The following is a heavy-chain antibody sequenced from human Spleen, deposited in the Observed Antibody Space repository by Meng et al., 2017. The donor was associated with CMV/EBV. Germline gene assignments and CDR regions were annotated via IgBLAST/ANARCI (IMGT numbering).Heavy chain of an antibody. Sequence: ASVKVSCKASGYTFTGYYMHWVRQAPGQGLEWMGWIHPDNGGTNYAQKFQGRVTMTRDTSISTAYMELSSLRSEDTAVYYCAREGCSSTSCSRDAFDIWGQGTMVTVSS. J-gene: IGHJ3*02. D-gene: IGHD2-2*01. CDR1: GYTFTGYY. CDR2: IHPDNGGT. V-gene: IGHV1-2*02. CDR3: AREGCSSTSCSRDAFDI.